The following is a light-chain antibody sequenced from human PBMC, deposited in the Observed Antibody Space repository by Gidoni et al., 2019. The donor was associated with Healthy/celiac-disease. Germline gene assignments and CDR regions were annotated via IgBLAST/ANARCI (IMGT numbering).Light chain of an antibody. J-gene: IGKJ1*01. CDR2: QAP. V-gene: IGKV1-5*03. CDR1: QSISSW. CDR3: QQYNSYSRT. Sequence: DIQMTQSPSTLSASVGDRVTITCRASQSISSWLAWYQQKPGKAPKLLIYQAPSLESGVPSRFSGSGSGTEFTLTISSLQPDDFATYYCQQYNSYSRTFGQXTKVEIK.